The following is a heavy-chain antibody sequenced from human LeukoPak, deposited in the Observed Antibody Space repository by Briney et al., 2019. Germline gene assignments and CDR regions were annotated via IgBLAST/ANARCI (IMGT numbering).Heavy chain of an antibody. J-gene: IGHJ4*02. CDR1: GFTFSSYG. Sequence: PGRSLTLSCAASGFTFSSYGMHWVRQAPGKGLEWVAILWYDGSNTYYADSVKGRFTISRDNSKNTVYVQMNNLRAEDTAVYYCARARYSNYAGGFDYWGQGTLVSVSS. V-gene: IGHV3-33*01. CDR2: LWYDGSNT. CDR3: ARARYSNYAGGFDY. D-gene: IGHD4-11*01.